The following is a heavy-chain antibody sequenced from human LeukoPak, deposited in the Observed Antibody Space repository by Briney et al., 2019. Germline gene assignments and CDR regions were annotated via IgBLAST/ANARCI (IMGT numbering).Heavy chain of an antibody. CDR2: ISSSSSYV. J-gene: IGHJ3*02. V-gene: IGHV3-21*01. D-gene: IGHD2/OR15-2a*01. CDR1: GFTFSSYS. Sequence: GGSLRLSCAASGFTFSSYSMNWVRQAPGKGLEWVSSISSSSSYVYQTDSVKGRFTIFRDNAKNSLYLQMNSLRAEDTAVYYCARVTAYFDAFDIWGQGTMVTVSS. CDR3: ARVTAYFDAFDI.